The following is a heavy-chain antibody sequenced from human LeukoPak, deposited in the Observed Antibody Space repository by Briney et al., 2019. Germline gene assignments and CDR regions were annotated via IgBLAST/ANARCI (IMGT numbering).Heavy chain of an antibody. D-gene: IGHD1-1*01. CDR2: IWYDGSNK. CDR3: AKWNPDYYYYYMDV. J-gene: IGHJ6*03. Sequence: PGRSLRLSCAASGFTFSSYGMHWVRQAPGKGLEWVVVIWYDGSNKYYADSVKGRFTISRDNSKNTLYLQMNSLRAEDTAVYYCAKWNPDYYYYYMDVWGKGTTVTVSS. V-gene: IGHV3-33*06. CDR1: GFTFSSYG.